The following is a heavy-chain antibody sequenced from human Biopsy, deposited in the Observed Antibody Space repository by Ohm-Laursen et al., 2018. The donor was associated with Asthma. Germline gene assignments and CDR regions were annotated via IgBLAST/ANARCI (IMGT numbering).Heavy chain of an antibody. J-gene: IGHJ4*02. D-gene: IGHD5-24*01. CDR2: ISYDGSNK. Sequence: SLRLSCTAPGFTFSSYGMHWVRQAPGKGLEWVAVISYDGSNKYYADSVKGRFTISRGNSKNTLYLQMNSLRGDDTAVYYCARDMNRDGWYFDYWGQGTLVTVPS. CDR1: GFTFSSYG. V-gene: IGHV3-30*19. CDR3: ARDMNRDGWYFDY.